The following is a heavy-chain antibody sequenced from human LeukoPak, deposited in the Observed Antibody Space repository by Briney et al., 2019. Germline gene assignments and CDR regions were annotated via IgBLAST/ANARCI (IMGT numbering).Heavy chain of an antibody. Sequence: GGSLRLSCAASGFTFSSYWMHWVRQAPGKGLVWVSVIYSGGSTYYADSVKGRFTISRDNSKNTLYLQMNSLRAEDTAVYYCARVYRLYDSSGYYTSSRAFDIWGQGTMVTVSS. CDR2: IYSGGST. J-gene: IGHJ3*02. CDR3: ARVYRLYDSSGYYTSSRAFDI. V-gene: IGHV3-53*01. CDR1: GFTFSSYW. D-gene: IGHD3-22*01.